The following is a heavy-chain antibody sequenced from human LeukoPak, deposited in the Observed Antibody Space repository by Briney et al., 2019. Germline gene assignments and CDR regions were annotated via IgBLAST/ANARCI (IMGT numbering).Heavy chain of an antibody. CDR1: GFTFSSYG. CDR3: AKDLGSGSTTGYFDY. Sequence: GGSLRLSCAASGFTFSSYGMHWVRQAPGKGLEWVAFIRYDGSNKYYADSVKGRFTISRDNSKNTLYLQMNSLRAEDTAVYYCAKDLGSGSTTGYFDYWGQGTLVTVSS. CDR2: IRYDGSNK. J-gene: IGHJ4*02. D-gene: IGHD1-26*01. V-gene: IGHV3-30*02.